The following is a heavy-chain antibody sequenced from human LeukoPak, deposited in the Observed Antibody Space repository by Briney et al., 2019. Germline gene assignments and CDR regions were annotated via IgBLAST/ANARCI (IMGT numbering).Heavy chain of an antibody. CDR1: GFTFRNYA. CDR2: VSFDGNTT. D-gene: IGHD1/OR15-1a*01. Sequence: GRSLRLSCAASGFTFRNYAMYWVRQAPGRGLEWAAVVSFDGNTTFYSDSVKDRFAISRDNSKNTLYLEMNSLRPEDTAVYYCARFRAATTRFDYWGQGTLVTVSS. CDR3: ARFRAATTRFDY. V-gene: IGHV3-30*09. J-gene: IGHJ4*02.